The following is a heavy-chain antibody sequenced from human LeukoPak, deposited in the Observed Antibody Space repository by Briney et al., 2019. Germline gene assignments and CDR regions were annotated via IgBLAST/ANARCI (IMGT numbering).Heavy chain of an antibody. J-gene: IGHJ5*02. D-gene: IGHD3-10*01. Sequence: SETLSLTCTVSGGSISSSSYYWGWIRQPPGKGLEWIGSIYYSGSTYHNPSLKSRVTISVDTSKNHFSLKLSSVTAADTAVYYSARVTMVRGAPSHTRSVRFDPWGQGTLVTVSS. CDR1: GGSISSSSYY. V-gene: IGHV4-39*01. CDR3: ARVTMVRGAPSHTRSVRFDP. CDR2: IYYSGST.